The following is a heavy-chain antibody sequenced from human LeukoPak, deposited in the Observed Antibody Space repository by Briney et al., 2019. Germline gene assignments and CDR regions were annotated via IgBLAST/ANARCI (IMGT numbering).Heavy chain of an antibody. CDR1: GFIFSSCW. CDR2: IKQDGSEK. D-gene: IGHD3-3*01. J-gene: IGHJ4*02. V-gene: IGHV3-7*01. Sequence: GGSLRLSCAASGFIFSSCWMGWVRQAPGKGLEWVANIKQDGSEKYYVVSVEGRFTISRANARNSLYLQINSLRAEDTAVYYCARYDFWSGYAFDYWGQGTLVTVSS. CDR3: ARYDFWSGYAFDY.